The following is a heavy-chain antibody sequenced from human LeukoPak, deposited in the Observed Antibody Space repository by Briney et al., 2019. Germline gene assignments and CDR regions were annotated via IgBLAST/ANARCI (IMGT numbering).Heavy chain of an antibody. Sequence: GGSLRLSCAASGFMFSSNWMSWVRLAPGKGLEWVANIKEDGTETYYVDSVKGRFTISRDNSKNTLYLQMSSLRAEDTAVYYCAKPERNVVVTPIHGYFQHWGQGTLVSVSS. CDR3: AKPERNVVVTPIHGYFQH. D-gene: IGHD2-21*02. V-gene: IGHV3-7*03. CDR1: GFMFSSNW. CDR2: IKEDGTET. J-gene: IGHJ1*01.